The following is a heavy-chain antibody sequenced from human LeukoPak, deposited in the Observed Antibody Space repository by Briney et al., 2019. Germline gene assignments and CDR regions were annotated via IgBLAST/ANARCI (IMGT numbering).Heavy chain of an antibody. V-gene: IGHV1-2*06. CDR2: INPNSSGT. Sequence: ASVKVSCKASGYTFTGYYMHWVRQAPGQGLEWMGRINPNSSGTNYAQKFQGRVTMTRDTSISTAYMELSRLRSDDTAVYYCASLETGAINLVGATFWGQGTLVTVSS. CDR1: GYTFTGYY. CDR3: ASLETGAINLVGATF. D-gene: IGHD1-26*01. J-gene: IGHJ4*02.